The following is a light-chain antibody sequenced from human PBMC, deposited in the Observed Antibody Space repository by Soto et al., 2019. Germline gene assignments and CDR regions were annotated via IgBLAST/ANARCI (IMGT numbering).Light chain of an antibody. CDR3: SSFAGTNSFV. CDR2: EVN. Sequence: QSALTQPPSASGSPGQSVTVSCTGTSSDVGAYNYVSWYQQRPGKAPKLIIYEVNKRPSGVPDRVFGSKSGNTASLTVSGLQAEDEADYYCSSFAGTNSFVFGTGTKLTVL. J-gene: IGLJ1*01. V-gene: IGLV2-8*01. CDR1: SSDVGAYNY.